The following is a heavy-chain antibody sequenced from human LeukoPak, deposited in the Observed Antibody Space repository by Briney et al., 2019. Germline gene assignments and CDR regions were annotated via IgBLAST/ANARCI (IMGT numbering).Heavy chain of an antibody. CDR2: IYHSGST. Sequence: SQTLSLTCTVSGGSISSGGYYWSWIRQPPGKGLEWIGYIYHSGSTYYNPSLKSRVTISVDRSKNQFSLKLSSVTAADTAVYYCARERWHGWTGTTKVYFDYWGQGTLVTVSS. V-gene: IGHV4-30-2*01. CDR3: ARERWHGWTGTTKVYFDY. J-gene: IGHJ4*02. D-gene: IGHD1-1*01. CDR1: GGSISSGGYY.